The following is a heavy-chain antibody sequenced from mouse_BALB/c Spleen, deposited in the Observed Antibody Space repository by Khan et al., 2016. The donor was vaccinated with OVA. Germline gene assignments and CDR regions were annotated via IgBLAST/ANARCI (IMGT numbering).Heavy chain of an antibody. CDR2: INPSNGGT. CDR1: GYTFTSYY. V-gene: IGHV1S81*02. J-gene: IGHJ3*01. CDR3: TRSGYGAFAY. Sequence: QMQLEESGAELVKPGASVWLSCKASGYTFTSYYLYWVKQRPGQGLEWLGDINPSNGGTNFNEKFKTKAILTVDKSSRTAYMQLSSLTSEDSAVYYCTRSGYGAFAYWGQGTLVTVSA. D-gene: IGHD1-1*02.